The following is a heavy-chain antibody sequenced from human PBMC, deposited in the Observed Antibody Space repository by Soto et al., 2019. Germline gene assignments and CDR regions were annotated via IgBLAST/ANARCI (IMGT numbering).Heavy chain of an antibody. CDR3: ARLRRDWGYAFER. J-gene: IGHJ3*01. V-gene: IGHV1-69*01. CDR1: GGSFGSSA. D-gene: IGHD3-16*01. Sequence: QVQLVQSGADVKKPGSSVKVSCKTSGGSFGSSAISWVRQAPAQGLEWMGEIIPVFDKANYAQNFQGRLTITADELTGTVFMELSSLRSEDTAVYFCARLRRDWGYAFERWCLGTVVTVSS. CDR2: IIPVFDKA.